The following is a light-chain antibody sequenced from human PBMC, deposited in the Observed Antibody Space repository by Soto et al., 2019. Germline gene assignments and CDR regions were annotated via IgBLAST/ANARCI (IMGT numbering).Light chain of an antibody. Sequence: PGERATLSCTASQHVTTTYIAWYQQKFGQAPRLLIYGASTRATGTPDRFTGGGFGTDFTLTISRVEPEDFAVYYCQQXDSSFTFGGGTKV. CDR1: QHVTTTY. V-gene: IGKV3-20*01. CDR3: QQXDSSFT. J-gene: IGKJ4*01. CDR2: GAS.